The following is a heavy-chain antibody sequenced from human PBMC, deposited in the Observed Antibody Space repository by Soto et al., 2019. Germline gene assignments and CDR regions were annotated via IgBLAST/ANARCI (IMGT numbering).Heavy chain of an antibody. CDR3: AKERYGDYGGIDY. CDR1: GFTFSTYA. Sequence: EVQLLESGGGLVQPGGSLRLSCAASGFTFSTYAMIWVRQAPGKGLEWVSVITGSGGSTYYADSVKGRFTISRVTSKNTLLLPMNSLRAEYTAVYYCAKERYGDYGGIDYWGRGTMVTFSS. CDR2: ITGSGGST. J-gene: IGHJ4*02. D-gene: IGHD4-17*01. V-gene: IGHV3-23*01.